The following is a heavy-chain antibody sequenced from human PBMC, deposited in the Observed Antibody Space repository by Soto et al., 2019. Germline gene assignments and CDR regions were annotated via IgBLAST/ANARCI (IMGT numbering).Heavy chain of an antibody. CDR3: ARARYQLLHPYYYGMDV. D-gene: IGHD2-2*01. CDR2: IHYSGST. Sequence: QVQLQESGPGLVKPSETLSLTCTVSGGSISSYYWSWIRQSPGKGLEWIGFIHYSGSTKSNPSLNRRVTISVDTSRNQVSLKLSSVTAADSAVYFCARARYQLLHPYYYGMDVWGQGTTVTVSS. J-gene: IGHJ6*02. CDR1: GGSISSYY. V-gene: IGHV4-59*01.